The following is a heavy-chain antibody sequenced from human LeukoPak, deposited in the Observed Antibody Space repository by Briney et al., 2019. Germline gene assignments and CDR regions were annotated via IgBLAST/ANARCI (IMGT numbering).Heavy chain of an antibody. D-gene: IGHD2-8*01. V-gene: IGHV3-74*01. Sequence: GGSLRLSCAASGFTFSSHWMHWVRQAPGKGLGWVSRINSDGSGTIYADSVKGRFTISRDNAKNTLDLQMNSLRAEDTAVYYCARGEKSWINGFDLWGQGTLVTVSS. CDR2: INSDGSGT. J-gene: IGHJ4*02. CDR3: ARGEKSWINGFDL. CDR1: GFTFSSHW.